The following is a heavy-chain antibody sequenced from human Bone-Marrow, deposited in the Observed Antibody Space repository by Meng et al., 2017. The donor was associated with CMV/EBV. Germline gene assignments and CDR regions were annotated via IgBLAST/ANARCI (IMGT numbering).Heavy chain of an antibody. Sequence: GGSLRLSCAASGFTFSDYYMSWIRQAPGKGLEWVSYISSSGSTIYYADSVKGRFTISRDNAKNSLYLQMNSLRVEDTAVFYCARDGACINGVCSYTFWGQGTMVTVSS. CDR1: GFTFSDYY. V-gene: IGHV3-11*04. CDR2: ISSSGSTI. J-gene: IGHJ3*01. D-gene: IGHD2-8*01. CDR3: ARDGACINGVCSYTF.